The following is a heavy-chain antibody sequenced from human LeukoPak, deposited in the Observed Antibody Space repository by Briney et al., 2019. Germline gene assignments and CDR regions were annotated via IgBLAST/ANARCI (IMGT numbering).Heavy chain of an antibody. J-gene: IGHJ5*02. CDR1: GGSIRSSGYY. CDR3: ARHRVYDWNYPIWFDP. V-gene: IGHV4-39*01. CDR2: IYYSGNT. Sequence: SETLSLTCTVSGGSIRSSGYYWAWIRQPPGKGQESIANIYYSGNTYYNPSLKSRVTISVDTSKNQFSLKLTSVTAADTAVYYCARHRVYDWNYPIWFDPWGQGTLVTVSS. D-gene: IGHD3-16*01.